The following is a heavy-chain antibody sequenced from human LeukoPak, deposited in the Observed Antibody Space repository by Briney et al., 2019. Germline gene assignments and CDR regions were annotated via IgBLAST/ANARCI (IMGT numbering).Heavy chain of an antibody. Sequence: SETLSLTCTVSGGSISSYYWSWIRQPPGKGLEWIGYIYYSGSTNYNPSLKSRATISVDTSKNQFSLKLSSVTAADTAVYYCARVSGYRGSNDYWGQGTLVTVSS. V-gene: IGHV4-59*08. CDR3: ARVSGYRGSNDY. J-gene: IGHJ4*02. CDR2: IYYSGST. CDR1: GGSISSYY. D-gene: IGHD3-22*01.